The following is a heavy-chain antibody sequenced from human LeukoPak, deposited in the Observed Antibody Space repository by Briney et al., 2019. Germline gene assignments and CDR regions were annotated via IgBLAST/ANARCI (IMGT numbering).Heavy chain of an antibody. CDR2: ISGSGGST. CDR3: AKDPAKYSSSWFNYYYYMDV. J-gene: IGHJ6*03. D-gene: IGHD6-13*01. CDR1: GFTFSSYA. Sequence: GGSLRLSCAASGFTFSSYAMSWVRQAPGKGLEWVSAISGSGGSTYYADSVKGRFTISRDNSKNTLYLEMNSLRAEDTAVYYCAKDPAKYSSSWFNYYYYMDVWGKGTTVTVSS. V-gene: IGHV3-23*01.